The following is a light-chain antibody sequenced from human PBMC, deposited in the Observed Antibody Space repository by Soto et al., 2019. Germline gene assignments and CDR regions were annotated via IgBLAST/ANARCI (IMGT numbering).Light chain of an antibody. V-gene: IGLV1-40*01. CDR1: NSNIGAGYD. J-gene: IGLJ2*01. CDR2: GNS. Sequence: QSVLTQPPSVSGAPGQRVTISCTGSNSNIGAGYDVHWYKQLPGTAPKLLIYGNSNLPSGVPDRFSGSKSGTSASLAITGLQAEDDADYYCQSYDSSLRGSLFGGGTKLTVL. CDR3: QSYDSSLRGSL.